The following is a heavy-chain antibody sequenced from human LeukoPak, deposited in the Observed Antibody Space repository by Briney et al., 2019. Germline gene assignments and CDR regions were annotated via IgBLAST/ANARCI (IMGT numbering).Heavy chain of an antibody. V-gene: IGHV3-21*01. CDR3: ARDSSSSVYYYYMDV. CDR2: ISSSSSYI. J-gene: IGHJ6*03. D-gene: IGHD6-6*01. Sequence: PGGSLRLSCAASGFTFSSYAMHWVRQAPGKGLEWVSSISSSSSYIYYADSVKGRFTISRDNAKNSLYLQMNSLRAEDTAVYYCARDSSSSVYYYYMDVWGKGTTVTVSS. CDR1: GFTFSSYA.